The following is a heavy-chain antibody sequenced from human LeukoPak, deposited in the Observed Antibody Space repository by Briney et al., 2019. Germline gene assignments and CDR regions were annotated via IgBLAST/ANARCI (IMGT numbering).Heavy chain of an antibody. D-gene: IGHD4-17*01. CDR2: IYTSGST. Sequence: SETLSLTCSVSGGSISGYYWSWVRQPPGKGLEWIGYIYTSGSTNYNPSLKSRVTISVDTSKNQFSLKLSSVTAADTAVYYCATTTTVASWFDPWGQGTLVTVSS. CDR3: ATTTTVASWFDP. J-gene: IGHJ5*02. V-gene: IGHV4-4*09. CDR1: GGSISGYY.